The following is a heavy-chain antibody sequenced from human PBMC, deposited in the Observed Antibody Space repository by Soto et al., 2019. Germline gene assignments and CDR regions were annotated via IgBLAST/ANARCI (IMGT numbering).Heavy chain of an antibody. D-gene: IGHD6-6*01. CDR2: FYHSGST. Sequence: QVQLQESGPGLVKPSQTLSLTCTVSGGSISSGDYYWGWIRQPPGKGLEWIGYFYHSGSTYYNPSLKSRVTISVDTSKNQFSLKLSSVTAADTAVYYCARERPDGARLAPWGQGTLVTVSS. V-gene: IGHV4-30-4*01. CDR1: GGSISSGDYY. CDR3: ARERPDGARLAP. J-gene: IGHJ5*02.